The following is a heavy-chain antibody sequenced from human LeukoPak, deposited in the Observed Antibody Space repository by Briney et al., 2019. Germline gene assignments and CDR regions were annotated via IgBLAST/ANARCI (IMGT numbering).Heavy chain of an antibody. CDR2: ISGSGGST. J-gene: IGHJ4*02. CDR1: GFTFSSYA. CDR3: AKGLHCSSTSCYLYYFDY. D-gene: IGHD2-2*01. Sequence: GGSLRLSCAASGFTFSSYAMSWVRQAPGKGLEWVSAISGSGGSTYYADSVKGRFTISRDNSKNTLYLQMNSLRAEDTAVYYCAKGLHCSSTSCYLYYFDYWGQGTLVTVSP. V-gene: IGHV3-23*01.